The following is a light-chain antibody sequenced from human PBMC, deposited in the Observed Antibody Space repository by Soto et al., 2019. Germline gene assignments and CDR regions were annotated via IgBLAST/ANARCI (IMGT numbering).Light chain of an antibody. Sequence: QSVLTQPASVSGPPGQSITSSCTGTSSDVGAYNYVSWYQQHPGKAPKLMIYEVSNRPSGVSNRFSGPKSGNTASLTISGLQAEDEADYYCSSYISSSTLVFGTGTKVTVL. V-gene: IGLV2-14*01. J-gene: IGLJ1*01. CDR2: EVS. CDR3: SSYISSSTLV. CDR1: SSDVGAYNY.